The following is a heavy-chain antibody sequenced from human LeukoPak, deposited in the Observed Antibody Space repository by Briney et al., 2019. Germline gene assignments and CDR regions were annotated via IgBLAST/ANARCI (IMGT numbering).Heavy chain of an antibody. V-gene: IGHV3-7*01. CDR2: INHNGNVN. J-gene: IGHJ4*02. CDR3: ARDLRGVFDF. D-gene: IGHD3-10*01. Sequence: GGSLRLSCAASGFTFSSYWMNWARQAPGKGLEWVASINHNGNVNYYVDSVKGRFTISRDNAKTSVYLQMNSLRVEDTAVYYCARDLRGVFDFWGQGTLVTVA. CDR1: GFTFSSYW.